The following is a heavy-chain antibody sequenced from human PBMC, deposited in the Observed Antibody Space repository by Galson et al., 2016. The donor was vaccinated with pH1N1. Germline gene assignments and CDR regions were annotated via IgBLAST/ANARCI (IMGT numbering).Heavy chain of an antibody. D-gene: IGHD3-9*01. V-gene: IGHV3-74*01. CDR2: ISNDGTST. J-gene: IGHJ4*02. CDR1: GFIFSGYW. Sequence: SLRLSCAASGFIFSGYWMHWVRQVPGEGLVWVSRISNDGTSTYYADSGKGRFTISRDNARNTLYLQMNSLRAEDTAVYYCTRDDSDWSNNIDFCGQGILVTVSS. CDR3: TRDDSDWSNNIDF.